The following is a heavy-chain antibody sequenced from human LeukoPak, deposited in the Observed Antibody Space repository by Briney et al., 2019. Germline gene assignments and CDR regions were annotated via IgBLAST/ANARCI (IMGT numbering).Heavy chain of an antibody. Sequence: SETLSLTCTVSGGSISSRSHYWGWVRQPPGKGLEWIGSIYYSGKTHYNPSLKSRVTISVDTSKNHFSLKLYSVTAADTAMYYCARHTGDILTGCYILDYWGQGILVTVPS. V-gene: IGHV4-39*01. CDR3: ARHTGDILTGCYILDY. D-gene: IGHD3-9*01. CDR1: GGSISSRSHY. CDR2: IYYSGKT. J-gene: IGHJ4*02.